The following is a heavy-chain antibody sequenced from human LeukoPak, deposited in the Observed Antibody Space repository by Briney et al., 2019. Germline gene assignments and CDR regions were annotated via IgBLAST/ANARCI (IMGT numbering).Heavy chain of an antibody. J-gene: IGHJ4*02. Sequence: SVKVSCKASGGTFSSYAISWVRQAPGQGLEWMGRIIPIFGIANYAQKFQGRVTITADKSTSTAYMELSSLRSEDTVVYYCARESRSGYDWDYWGQGTLVTVSS. V-gene: IGHV1-69*04. D-gene: IGHD6-25*01. CDR1: GGTFSSYA. CDR2: IIPIFGIA. CDR3: ARESRSGYDWDY.